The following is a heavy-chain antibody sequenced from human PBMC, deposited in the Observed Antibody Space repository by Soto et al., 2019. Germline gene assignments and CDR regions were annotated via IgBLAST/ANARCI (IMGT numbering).Heavy chain of an antibody. CDR3: AREVGTLDS. CDR1: GYTFSNYF. V-gene: IGHV1-46*01. Sequence: GASVKVSCKASGYTFSNYFMHWVRQAPGQGHEWMGIINPSAGGTTYAQRFQGRVTVTRDTSTSTVYMHLSSLRSEDTAVYYCAREVGTLDSWGQGTQVTVSS. CDR2: INPSAGGT. J-gene: IGHJ5*01. D-gene: IGHD1-26*01.